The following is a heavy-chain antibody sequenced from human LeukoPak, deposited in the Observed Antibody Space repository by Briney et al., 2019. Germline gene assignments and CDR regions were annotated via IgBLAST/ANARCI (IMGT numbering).Heavy chain of an antibody. CDR3: ARHVRYPAHAFDI. CDR1: GGSFSGYY. D-gene: IGHD3-9*01. CDR2: INHPGTT. J-gene: IGHJ3*02. V-gene: IGHV4-34*01. Sequence: MASETLSLTCGVYGGSFSGYYWSWIRQRPGKGLGWSGEINHPGTTNPNPSLTRPVTTSVDTSKTQFSPKLSSVTAADTAVYYCARHVRYPAHAFDIWGQGTMVTVSS.